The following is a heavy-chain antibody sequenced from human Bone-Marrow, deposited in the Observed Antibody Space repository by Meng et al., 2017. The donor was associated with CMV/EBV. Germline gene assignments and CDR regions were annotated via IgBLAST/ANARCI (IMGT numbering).Heavy chain of an antibody. Sequence: ASVKVSCKASGYTFTGYYMHWVRQATGQGLEWMGWMNPNSGNTGYAQKFQGRVTMTRNTSISTAYMELSSLRSEDTAVYYCARVYCSSTSCYSAYWGQGTLVTVSS. CDR2: MNPNSGNT. V-gene: IGHV1-8*02. CDR1: GYTFTGYY. J-gene: IGHJ4*02. CDR3: ARVYCSSTSCYSAY. D-gene: IGHD2-2*02.